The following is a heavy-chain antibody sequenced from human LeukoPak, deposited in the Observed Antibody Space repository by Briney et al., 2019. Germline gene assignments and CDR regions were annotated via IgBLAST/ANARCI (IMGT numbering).Heavy chain of an antibody. CDR3: AKDAGLIAAAAPEDY. CDR2: IRFDGSTK. CDR1: GFTFSSYG. Sequence: GGSLRLSCAASGFTFSSYGMHWVRQAPGKGLEWVTFIRFDGSTKYYADSVKGRFIISRDNSKNTLYLQMNSLRAEDTAVYYCAKDAGLIAAAAPEDYWGQGTLVTVSS. V-gene: IGHV3-30*02. D-gene: IGHD6-13*01. J-gene: IGHJ4*02.